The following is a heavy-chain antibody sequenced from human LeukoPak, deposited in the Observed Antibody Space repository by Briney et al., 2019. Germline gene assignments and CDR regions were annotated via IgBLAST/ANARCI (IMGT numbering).Heavy chain of an antibody. Sequence: TGGSLRLSCAASGFTFSSYSMNWVRQAPGKGLEWVSSISSSSSYIYYADSVKGRFTISRDNAKNSLYLQMNSLRAEDTAVYYCARAYNWNDGRFDYWGQGTLVTVSS. D-gene: IGHD1-20*01. CDR1: GFTFSSYS. CDR2: ISSSSSYI. V-gene: IGHV3-21*01. J-gene: IGHJ4*02. CDR3: ARAYNWNDGRFDY.